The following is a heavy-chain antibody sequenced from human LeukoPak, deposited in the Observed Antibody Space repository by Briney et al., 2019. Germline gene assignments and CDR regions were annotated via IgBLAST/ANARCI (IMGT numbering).Heavy chain of an antibody. Sequence: SETLFLTCTVSGGSISSYYWSWFRQPPGKGLEWIGYIYYSGSTNYNPSLKSRVTISVDTSKNQFSLKLSSVTAADTAVYYCARVAHSSGWSSFDYWGQGTLVTVSS. D-gene: IGHD6-19*01. CDR2: IYYSGST. CDR1: GGSISSYY. V-gene: IGHV4-59*01. J-gene: IGHJ4*02. CDR3: ARVAHSSGWSSFDY.